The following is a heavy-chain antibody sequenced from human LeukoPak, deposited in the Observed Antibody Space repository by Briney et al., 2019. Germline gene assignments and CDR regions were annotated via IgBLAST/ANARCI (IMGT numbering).Heavy chain of an antibody. V-gene: IGHV4-34*01. CDR2: INHSGST. J-gene: IGHJ4*02. CDR3: ARGRRLRNWGFSPQPFDY. CDR1: GGSFSGYY. D-gene: IGHD7-27*01. Sequence: SETLSLTCAVCGGSFSGYYWSWIRQPPGKGLEWIGEINHSGSTNYNPSLKSRVTISVDTSKNQFSLKLSSVTAADTAVYYCARGRRLRNWGFSPQPFDYWGQGTLVTVSS.